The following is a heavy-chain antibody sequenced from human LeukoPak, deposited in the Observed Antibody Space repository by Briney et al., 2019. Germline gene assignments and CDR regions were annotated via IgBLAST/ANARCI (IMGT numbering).Heavy chain of an antibody. Sequence: PGGSLRLSCAASGFTFSSYAMTWVRQAPGKGLEWVSGIGGSGRHTYYADSVKGRFTISRDNSKNTLHLQMNSLRAEDTAIYYCVKCGSTTSCYAGRGDNWFDPWGQGTLVTVSS. CDR1: GFTFSSYA. V-gene: IGHV3-23*01. J-gene: IGHJ5*02. D-gene: IGHD2-2*01. CDR3: VKCGSTTSCYAGRGDNWFDP. CDR2: IGGSGRHT.